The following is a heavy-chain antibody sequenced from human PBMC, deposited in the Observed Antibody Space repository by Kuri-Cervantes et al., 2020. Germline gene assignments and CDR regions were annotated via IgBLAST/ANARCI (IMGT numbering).Heavy chain of an antibody. CDR1: GFTFSRYG. Sequence: GESLKISCAASGFTFSRYGMHWVRQAPGKGLEWVAVISYDGSNKYYADSVKGRFTISRDNSKNTLYLQMNSLRAEDTAVYYCAKVLSSGYYWKYYYYGMDVWGQGTTVTVSS. CDR3: AKVLSSGYYWKYYYYGMDV. J-gene: IGHJ6*02. V-gene: IGHV3-30*18. D-gene: IGHD3-22*01. CDR2: ISYDGSNK.